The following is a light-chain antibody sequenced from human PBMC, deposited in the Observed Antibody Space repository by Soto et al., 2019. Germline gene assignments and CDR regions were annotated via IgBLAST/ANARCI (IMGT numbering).Light chain of an antibody. CDR1: QSISSDY. CDR3: QHYSNSPPSFI. Sequence: EVVLTQSPDTLSLSPGERATLSCRASQSISSDYLVWYQQKPGQAPRLLIYGASSRATGIPDRFSGSGSGTDSTLTPNPCLPEGLAVYYCQHYSNSPPSFILGPGTKADMK. V-gene: IGKV3-20*01. J-gene: IGKJ3*01. CDR2: GAS.